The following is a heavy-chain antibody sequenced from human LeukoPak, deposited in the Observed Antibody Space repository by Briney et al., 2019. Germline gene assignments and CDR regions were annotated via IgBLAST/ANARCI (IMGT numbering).Heavy chain of an antibody. CDR1: GGTFTSYA. J-gene: IGHJ5*02. CDR2: IIPIFGTA. V-gene: IGHV1-69*05. Sequence: SVKVSCKASGGTFTSYAISWVRQAPGQGLEWMGGIIPIFGTANYAQKFQGRVTITTEESTSTAYVELSSLRSEDTAVYYCASEAGWFDPWGQGTLVTVSS. CDR3: ASEAGWFDP.